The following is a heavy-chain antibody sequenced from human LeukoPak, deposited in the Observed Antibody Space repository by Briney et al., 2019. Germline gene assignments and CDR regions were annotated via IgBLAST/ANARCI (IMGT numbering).Heavy chain of an antibody. CDR3: ARESYYGSGSYSSYYYYGMDV. D-gene: IGHD3-10*01. CDR1: GVSISSGGYY. J-gene: IGHJ6*02. Sequence: SETLSLTCTVSGVSISSGGYYWSWIRQHPGKGLEWIGYIYYSGSTYYNPSLKSRVTISVDTSKNQFSLKLSSVTAADTAVYYCARESYYGSGSYSSYYYYGMDVWGQGTTVTVSS. CDR2: IYYSGST. V-gene: IGHV4-31*03.